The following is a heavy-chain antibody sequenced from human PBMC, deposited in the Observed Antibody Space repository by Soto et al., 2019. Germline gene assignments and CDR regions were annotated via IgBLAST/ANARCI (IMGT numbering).Heavy chain of an antibody. V-gene: IGHV4-61*01. D-gene: IGHD2-21*02. CDR1: GGSVSSGSHY. CDR3: ARDFCGGDCSDDYYYSAMDV. CDR2: IFYSGST. Sequence: SETLSLTCTGSGGSVSSGSHYWSWIRQPPGKGLEWIGQIFYSGSTNYNPSIKSRVNISVDTSKNQFSLELSSVTAADTAVYFCARDFCGGDCSDDYYYSAMDVWGQGTTVTVSS. J-gene: IGHJ6*02.